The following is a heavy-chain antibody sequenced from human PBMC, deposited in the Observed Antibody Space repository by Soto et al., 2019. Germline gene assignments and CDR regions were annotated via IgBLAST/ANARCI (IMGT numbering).Heavy chain of an antibody. V-gene: IGHV4-59*12. D-gene: IGHD2-2*01. Sequence: PSETLSLTCSVSGGSISGYYCSWFRQPPGKGLEWIGYMGYSGSTYYNPSLKSRVTISVDRSKNQFSLKLSSVTAADTAVYYCARVPDRWGQGTLVTVSS. CDR1: GGSISGYY. CDR3: ARVPDR. J-gene: IGHJ5*02. CDR2: MGYSGST.